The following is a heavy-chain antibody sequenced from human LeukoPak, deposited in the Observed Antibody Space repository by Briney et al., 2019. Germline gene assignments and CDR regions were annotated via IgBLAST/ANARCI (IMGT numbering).Heavy chain of an antibody. Sequence: GSPRLSCAPSLVTARFNYVSWVRQAPGRGLEWISAVYSGGSTYYAHSEKGRYTSSRVDYKDTLYLEMSGLRAEDTAIYCCARAHWRKYSYNNMDVWRKGT. V-gene: IGHV3-53*01. J-gene: IGHJ6*03. D-gene: IGHD1-1*01. CDR2: VYSGGST. CDR3: ARAHWRKYSYNNMDV. CDR1: LVTARFNY.